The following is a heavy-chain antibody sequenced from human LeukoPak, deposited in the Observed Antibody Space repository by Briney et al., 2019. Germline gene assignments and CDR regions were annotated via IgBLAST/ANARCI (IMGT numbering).Heavy chain of an antibody. CDR3: ARDMGIAAGDTLYFGWYFDY. Sequence: QPGGSLRLSCAASGFTFSSYAMHWVRQAPGKGLEWVALISYDGSNKYYADSVKGRFTISRDNSKNTLYLQMNSLRAEDTAVYYCARDMGIAAGDTLYFGWYFDYWGQGTLVTASS. J-gene: IGHJ4*02. CDR1: GFTFSSYA. V-gene: IGHV3-30-3*01. D-gene: IGHD6-13*01. CDR2: ISYDGSNK.